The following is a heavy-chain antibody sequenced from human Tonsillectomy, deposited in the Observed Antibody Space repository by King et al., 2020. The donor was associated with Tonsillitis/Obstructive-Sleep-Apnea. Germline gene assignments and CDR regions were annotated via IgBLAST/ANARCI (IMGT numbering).Heavy chain of an antibody. CDR1: GFTFSSYG. V-gene: IGHV3-33*01. CDR3: ARASNDYDCWSGYSNPSYYYYYMDV. J-gene: IGHJ6*03. D-gene: IGHD3-3*01. CDR2: IWYDGSNK. Sequence: VQLVESGGGVVQPGRSLRLSCAASGFTFSSYGMHWVRQAPGKGLEWVAVIWYDGSNKYYADSVKGRFTISRDNSKNTLYLQMNSLRAEDTAVYYCARASNDYDCWSGYSNPSYYYYYMDVWGKGTTVTVSS.